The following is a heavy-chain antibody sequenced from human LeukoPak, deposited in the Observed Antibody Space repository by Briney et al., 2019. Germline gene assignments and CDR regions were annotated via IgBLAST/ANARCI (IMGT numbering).Heavy chain of an antibody. CDR1: GGTISSYY. J-gene: IGHJ4*02. CDR3: AGTGGFGPGIPLDY. Sequence: SETLSLTCTVSGGTISSYYWSWIRQPPGKGLERIGYIYYSGSTNYNPSLKSRVTISVDTSKNQFSLKLSSVTAADTAVYYCAGTGGFGPGIPLDYWGQGTLVTFSS. D-gene: IGHD3-10*01. V-gene: IGHV4-59*01. CDR2: IYYSGST.